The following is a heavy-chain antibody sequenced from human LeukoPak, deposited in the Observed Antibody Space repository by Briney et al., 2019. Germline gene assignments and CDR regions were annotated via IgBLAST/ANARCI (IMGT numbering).Heavy chain of an antibody. CDR3: ASPQDIVVVPAAMGISDAFDI. CDR1: GGSISSSSYY. CDR2: IYYSGST. V-gene: IGHV4-39*01. Sequence: SETLSLTCTVSGGSISSSSYYWGWIRQPPGKGLEWIGSIYYSGSTYYNPSLKSRVTISVDTSKNQFSLKLGSVTAADTAVYYCASPQDIVVVPAAMGISDAFDIWGQGTMVTVSS. D-gene: IGHD2-2*01. J-gene: IGHJ3*02.